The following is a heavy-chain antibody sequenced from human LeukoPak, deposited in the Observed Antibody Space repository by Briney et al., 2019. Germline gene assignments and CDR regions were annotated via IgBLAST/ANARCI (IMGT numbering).Heavy chain of an antibody. Sequence: PSETLSLTCTVSGGSISNYYWSWIRQPPGKGLEWIGYIYSSGSTNYNPSLKSRVTISVDTSKIQFSLRLSSVTAADTAVYYCARRTFGGVIAYWGQGTLVTVSS. CDR2: IYSSGST. V-gene: IGHV4-59*12. CDR3: ARRTFGGVIAY. J-gene: IGHJ4*02. CDR1: GGSISNYY. D-gene: IGHD3-16*02.